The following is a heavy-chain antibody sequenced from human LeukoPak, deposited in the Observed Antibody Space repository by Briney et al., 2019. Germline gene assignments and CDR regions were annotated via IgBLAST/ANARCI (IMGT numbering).Heavy chain of an antibody. V-gene: IGHV1-3*01. D-gene: IGHD3-22*01. CDR2: INAGNGNT. CDR1: GYTFTSYA. CDR3: ARDGYYDSSGRFWDY. J-gene: IGHJ4*02. Sequence: ASVKVSCKASGYTFTSYAMHWVRQAPGQRLEWMGWINAGNGNTKYSQKFQGRVTITRDTSASTAYMELRSLRSDDTAVYYCARDGYYDSSGRFWDYWGQGTLVTVSS.